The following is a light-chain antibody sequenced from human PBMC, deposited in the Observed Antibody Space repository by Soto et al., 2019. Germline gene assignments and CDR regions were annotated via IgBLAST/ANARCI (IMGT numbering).Light chain of an antibody. Sequence: DIQLTQSPSSLSASVGDRVTITCQASQDIIFYLNWYQQKPGKAPKLLIYAASNLQSGVPSRFSGSGSGTEFTLTISSLQPEDFATYFCQQSYTTPVYTFGQGTKLEIK. V-gene: IGKV1-39*01. CDR2: AAS. CDR1: QDIIFY. J-gene: IGKJ2*01. CDR3: QQSYTTPVYT.